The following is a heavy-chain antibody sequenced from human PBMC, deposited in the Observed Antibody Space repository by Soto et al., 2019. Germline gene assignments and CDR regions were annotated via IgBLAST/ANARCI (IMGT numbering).Heavy chain of an antibody. CDR3: ARDLNRDYDFWSGYYTQ. Sequence: SETLSLTCTVAGGSIRSYYWSWIRQPPGKGLEWIGYIYYSGSTNYNPSLKSRVTISVDTSKNQFSLKLSSVTAADTAVYYCARDLNRDYDFWSGYYTQWGQGTLVTVSS. J-gene: IGHJ4*02. CDR1: GGSIRSYY. V-gene: IGHV4-59*01. CDR2: IYYSGST. D-gene: IGHD3-3*01.